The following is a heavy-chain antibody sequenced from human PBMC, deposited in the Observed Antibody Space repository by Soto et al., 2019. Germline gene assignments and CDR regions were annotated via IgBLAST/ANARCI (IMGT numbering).Heavy chain of an antibody. CDR2: IYHSGST. J-gene: IGHJ4*02. CDR1: GNSISTTNW. Sequence: SETLSLTCVVSGNSISTTNWWSWVRQSPGKGLEWIGEIYHSGSTNYNPSLKSRVTISVDKSRNQFSLKLCSVTAADTAVYYCTRDVGYHYDGSPSGQFDFWGQGTLVTVSS. D-gene: IGHD3-22*01. CDR3: TRDVGYHYDGSPSGQFDF. V-gene: IGHV4-4*02.